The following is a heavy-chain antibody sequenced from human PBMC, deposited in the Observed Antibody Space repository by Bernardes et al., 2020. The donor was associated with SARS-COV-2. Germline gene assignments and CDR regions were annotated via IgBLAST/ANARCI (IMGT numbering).Heavy chain of an antibody. CDR1: GYTFNGYS. CDR3: ARSQWELTPPDY. D-gene: IGHD1-26*01. J-gene: IGHJ4*02. Sequence: ASVKVSCRASGYTFNGYSITWVRRAPGQGLEWMGWISVYNGITDYTQKFQGRVTMTRDTSTNTAYMDLRSLRSDDTAVYYCARSQWELTPPDYWGQGTLVTVSS. CDR2: ISVYNGIT. V-gene: IGHV1-18*01.